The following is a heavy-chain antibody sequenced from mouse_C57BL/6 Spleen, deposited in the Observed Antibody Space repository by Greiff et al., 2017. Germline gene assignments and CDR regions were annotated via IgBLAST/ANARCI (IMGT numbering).Heavy chain of an antibody. J-gene: IGHJ2*01. Sequence: EVQLKESGPELVKPGASVKIPCKASGYTFTDYNMDWVKQSPGKSLEWIGDINPNNGGTIYNQKFKGKATLTVDKSSSTAYMELRSLTSEDTAVYYCARRGLPYFDYWGQGTTLTVSS. CDR3: ARRGLPYFDY. CDR1: GYTFTDYN. D-gene: IGHD2-2*01. CDR2: INPNNGGT. V-gene: IGHV1-18*01.